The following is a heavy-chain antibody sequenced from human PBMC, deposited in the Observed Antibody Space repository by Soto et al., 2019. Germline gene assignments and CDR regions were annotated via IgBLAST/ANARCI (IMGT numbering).Heavy chain of an antibody. Sequence: QVYLHQSGPGLVKPSGTLSLTCAVSGDSISSTHWWTWVRQTPGKGLEWIGEVDHSGSTSYNPSLKSRVTISMDTSNNQSSLELTSVTAADTAVYFCATLPPRIGLKVLTIPTWGQGTLVSVSS. V-gene: IGHV4-4*02. CDR3: ATLPPRIGLKVLTIPT. CDR2: VDHSGST. D-gene: IGHD3-9*01. J-gene: IGHJ5*02. CDR1: GDSISSTHW.